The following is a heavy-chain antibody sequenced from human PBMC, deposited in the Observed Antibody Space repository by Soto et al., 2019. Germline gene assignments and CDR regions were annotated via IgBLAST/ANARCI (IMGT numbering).Heavy chain of an antibody. J-gene: IGHJ4*02. D-gene: IGHD3-22*01. Sequence: PSETLSLTCAVYGGSFSGYYWSWIRQPPGKGLEWIGEINHSGSTNYNLSLKSRVTISVDTSKNQFSLKLSSVTAADTAVYYCARRVEDDSSGYYEGYFDYWGQGTLVTVSS. V-gene: IGHV4-34*01. CDR3: ARRVEDDSSGYYEGYFDY. CDR1: GGSFSGYY. CDR2: INHSGST.